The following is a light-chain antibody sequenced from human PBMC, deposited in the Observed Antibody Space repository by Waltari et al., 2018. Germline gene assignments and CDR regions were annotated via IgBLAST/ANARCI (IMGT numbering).Light chain of an antibody. CDR3: QKYGSLPAT. CDR2: DAS. Sequence: EIMLTQSTGTMSLSPGERDILSCRASQSISRYLAWYHHKPGQAPRLLISDASSRATGIPDRFSGSGAGTDFSLTISRLEPEDFAVYYCQKYGSLPATFGQGTKVEIK. V-gene: IGKV3-20*01. J-gene: IGKJ1*01. CDR1: QSISRY.